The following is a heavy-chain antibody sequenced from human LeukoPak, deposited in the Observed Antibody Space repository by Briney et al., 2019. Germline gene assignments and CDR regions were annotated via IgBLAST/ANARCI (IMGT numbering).Heavy chain of an antibody. CDR2: IYYSGST. V-gene: IGHV4-59*01. CDR1: GGSISSDY. J-gene: IGHJ4*02. D-gene: IGHD1-26*01. CDR3: ARAGPHSGSYYYFDY. Sequence: SETLSLTCTVSGGSISSDYWSWIRQPPGKGLEWIGYIYYSGSTNYNPSLKSRVTISVDTSKNQFSLKLSSVAAADTAVYYCARAGPHSGSYYYFDYWGQGTLVTVSS.